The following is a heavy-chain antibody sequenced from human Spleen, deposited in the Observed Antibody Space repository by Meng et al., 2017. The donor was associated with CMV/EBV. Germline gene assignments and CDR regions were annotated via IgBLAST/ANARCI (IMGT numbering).Heavy chain of an antibody. Sequence: GGSLRLSCAASGFFFSLNGMHWVRQAPGKGLEWVSAISGVGGSTYYADSVKGRFTISRDNSKNTLYLQMGSLRAEDTAVYFCAKTPVEVVPINCYFDYWGQGTLVTVSS. CDR1: GFFFSLNG. CDR2: ISGVGGST. V-gene: IGHV3-23*01. J-gene: IGHJ4*02. CDR3: AKTPVEVVPINCYFDY. D-gene: IGHD3-22*01.